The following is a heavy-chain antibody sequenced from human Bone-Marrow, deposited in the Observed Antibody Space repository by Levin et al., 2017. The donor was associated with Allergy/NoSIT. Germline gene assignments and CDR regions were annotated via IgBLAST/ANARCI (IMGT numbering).Heavy chain of an antibody. CDR2: TNPKTGGT. V-gene: IGHV1-2*02. CDR3: TRVSQNDNSVSYYGWFDP. Sequence: GASVKVSCKASGNTLSGYLHWVRQAPGRGLEWMGWTNPKTGGTSYAEKFQGRVTMTRDTSINTVYMELTGLTSDDTAVYYCTRVSQNDNSVSYYGWFDPWGQGTLVTVSS. D-gene: IGHD3-22*01. J-gene: IGHJ5*02. CDR1: GNTLSGY.